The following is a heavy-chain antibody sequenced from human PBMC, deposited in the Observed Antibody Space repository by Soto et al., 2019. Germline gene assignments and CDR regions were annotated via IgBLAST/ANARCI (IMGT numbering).Heavy chain of an antibody. CDR1: GFTFSSYG. V-gene: IGHV3-33*01. D-gene: IGHD3-10*01. Sequence: GGSLRLSCAASGFTFSSYGMHWVRQAPGKGLEWVAVIWYDGSNKYYADSVKGRFTISRDNSKNTLYLQMNSLRAEDTAVYYCARDSGRSYSNPADYWGQGTLVTVSS. CDR3: ARDSGRSYSNPADY. CDR2: IWYDGSNK. J-gene: IGHJ4*02.